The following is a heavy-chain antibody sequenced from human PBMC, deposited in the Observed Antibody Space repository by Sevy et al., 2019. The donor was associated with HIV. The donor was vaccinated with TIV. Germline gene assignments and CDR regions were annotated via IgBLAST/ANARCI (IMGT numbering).Heavy chain of an antibody. CDR3: TSWSSSWPNDY. D-gene: IGHD6-13*01. CDR1: GFTFSGSA. CDR2: IRSKANSYVT. V-gene: IGHV3-73*01. Sequence: GGSLRLSCAASGFTFSGSAMHWVRQASGKGLEWVGRIRSKANSYVTAYAASVKGRFTISRDDSKNTAYLQMDSLKTEDTAMYYCTSWSSSWPNDYWGQGTLVTVSS. J-gene: IGHJ4*02.